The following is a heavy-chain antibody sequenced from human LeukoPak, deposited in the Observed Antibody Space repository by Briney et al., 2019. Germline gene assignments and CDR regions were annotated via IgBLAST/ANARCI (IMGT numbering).Heavy chain of an antibody. CDR1: GFTFSSYG. CDR2: IRYDGTNK. Sequence: PGGSLRLSCAASGFTFSSYGMHWVRQAPGKGLEWVAVIRYDGTNKYYADSVKGRFTISRDNSKKTLYLQVNSLRAEDTAVYYCAKDEGSSCGGDCPLDYWGQGTLVSVSS. D-gene: IGHD2-21*02. V-gene: IGHV3-30*18. J-gene: IGHJ4*02. CDR3: AKDEGSSCGGDCPLDY.